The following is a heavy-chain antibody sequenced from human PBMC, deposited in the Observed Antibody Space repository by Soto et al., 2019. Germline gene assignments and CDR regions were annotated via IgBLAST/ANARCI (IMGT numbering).Heavy chain of an antibody. CDR1: GGSFSDYF. Sequence: SETLSLTCAVYGGSFSDYFWSWIRQPPGKGLEWIGEINHSGSSHYNPSLKSRVTMSVDTSKNQFSLRLGSLTAADTAVYYCARLQYTVVTALDIWGQGTMVTVSS. CDR2: INHSGSS. J-gene: IGHJ3*02. CDR3: ARLQYTVVTALDI. D-gene: IGHD2-15*01. V-gene: IGHV4-34*01.